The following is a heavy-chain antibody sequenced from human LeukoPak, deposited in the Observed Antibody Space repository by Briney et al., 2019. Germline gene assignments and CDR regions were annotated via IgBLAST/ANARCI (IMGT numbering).Heavy chain of an antibody. D-gene: IGHD1-26*01. CDR1: GFIFNDYT. V-gene: IGHV3-30*04. CDR2: ITFDGGHK. J-gene: IGHJ4*02. Sequence: GGSLRLSCAASGFIFNDYTMHWVRQAPGKGLEWVAVITFDGGHKFYGNSLKGRFTISRDNSKNSLYLQMNALRLDDTAVYYCVRGPDSESFIVWGQGTRVTVSS. CDR3: VRGPDSESFIV.